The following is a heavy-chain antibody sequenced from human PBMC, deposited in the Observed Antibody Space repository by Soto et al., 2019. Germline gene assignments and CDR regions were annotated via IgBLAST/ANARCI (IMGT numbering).Heavy chain of an antibody. V-gene: IGHV4-31*03. CDR2: IYYSGST. J-gene: IGHJ4*02. CDR1: GGSISSGGYY. CDR3: ARFPVADTSGPPVY. D-gene: IGHD6-19*01. Sequence: PSETLSLTCTVSGGSISSGGYYWSWIRQHPGKGLEWIGYIYYSGSTYYNPSLKSRVTISVDTSKNQFSLKLSSVTAADTAVYYCARFPVADTSGPPVYWGQGTLVTVS.